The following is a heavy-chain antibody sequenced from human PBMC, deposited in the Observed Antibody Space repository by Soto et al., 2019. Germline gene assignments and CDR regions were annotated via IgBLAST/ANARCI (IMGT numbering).Heavy chain of an antibody. CDR1: GFSLSTSGMC. V-gene: IGHV2-70*01. CDR2: IDWDDDK. J-gene: IGHJ4*02. CDR3: ARTRITMVRGAPDYFDY. D-gene: IGHD3-10*01. Sequence: GSGPTLVNPTQTLTLTCTFSGFSLSTSGMCVSWIRQPPGKALEWLALIDWDDDKYYSTSLKTRLTISKDTSKNQVVLTMTNMDPVDTATYYCARTRITMVRGAPDYFDYWGQGTLVTVSS.